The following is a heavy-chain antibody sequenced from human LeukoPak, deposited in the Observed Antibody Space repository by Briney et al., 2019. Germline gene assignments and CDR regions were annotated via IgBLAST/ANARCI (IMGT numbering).Heavy chain of an antibody. V-gene: IGHV3-48*04. J-gene: IGHJ3*02. CDR3: AREPYSSSWIRHAFDI. CDR1: GFTFSSYS. Sequence: PGGSLRLSCAASGFTFSSYSMNWVRQAPGKGLEWVSYISSSSSTIYYADSVKGRFTISRDNAKSSLYLQMNSLRAEDTAVYYCAREPYSSSWIRHAFDIWGQGTMVTVSS. CDR2: ISSSSSTI. D-gene: IGHD6-13*01.